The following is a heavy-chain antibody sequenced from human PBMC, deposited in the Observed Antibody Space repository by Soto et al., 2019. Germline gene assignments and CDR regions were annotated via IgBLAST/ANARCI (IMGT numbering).Heavy chain of an antibody. Sequence: ASVKVSCKTSGYTFINYGISWVRQAPGQGLEWMGWISAYNGNTKYAQNLQGRVTMTTDTSTSTAYMELRSLRSDDTAVYYCARGHSIAAAGRYAFDIWGQGTMVT. J-gene: IGHJ3*02. CDR1: GYTFINYG. V-gene: IGHV1-18*04. CDR3: ARGHSIAAAGRYAFDI. CDR2: ISAYNGNT. D-gene: IGHD6-13*01.